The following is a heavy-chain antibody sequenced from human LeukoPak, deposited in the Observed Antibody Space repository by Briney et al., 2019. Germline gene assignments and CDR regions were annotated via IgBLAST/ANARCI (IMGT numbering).Heavy chain of an antibody. CDR1: GFTFSTYA. CDR2: ISNNGGAT. J-gene: IGHJ4*02. V-gene: IGHV3-23*01. CDR3: AKDCVKYSSSPIDY. D-gene: IGHD3-22*01. Sequence: GGSLRLSCAASGFTFSTYAMTWVRQAPGKGLEWVSAISNNGGATYYADSVKGRFTVSRDNSKNTLYLQINSLRAEDTAIYYCAKDCVKYSSSPIDYWGQGTLVTVSS.